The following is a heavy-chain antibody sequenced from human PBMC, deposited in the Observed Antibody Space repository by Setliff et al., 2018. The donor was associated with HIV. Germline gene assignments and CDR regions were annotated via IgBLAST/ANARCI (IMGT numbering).Heavy chain of an antibody. Sequence: LRLSCAASGFIFSTFPMNWVRQAPGKGLEWVASIRSDGSNKYYADSMTGRFTISRDDSKNTLYLQMNSLRAEDTAVYYCARQDLGAYAPLRYWGQGTLVTVSS. V-gene: IGHV3-30*04. CDR1: GFIFSTFP. D-gene: IGHD5-12*01. CDR3: ARQDLGAYAPLRY. CDR2: IRSDGSNK. J-gene: IGHJ4*02.